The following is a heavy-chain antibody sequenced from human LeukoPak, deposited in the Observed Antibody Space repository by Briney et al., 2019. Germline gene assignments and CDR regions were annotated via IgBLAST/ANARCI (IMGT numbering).Heavy chain of an antibody. Sequence: SETLSLTCTVSGGSISSSSYYWGWIRQPPGKGLEWIGGIYYSGSTYSNPSLKSRVTISVDTSKNQFSLKLSSVTAADTAVYYCATAGTEQWLVRTPPIWGQGTLVTVSS. CDR3: ATAGTEQWLVRTPPI. J-gene: IGHJ4*02. CDR1: GGSISSSSYY. D-gene: IGHD6-19*01. V-gene: IGHV4-39*07. CDR2: IYYSGST.